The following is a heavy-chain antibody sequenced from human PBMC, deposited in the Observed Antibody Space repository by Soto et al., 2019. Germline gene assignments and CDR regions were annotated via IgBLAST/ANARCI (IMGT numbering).Heavy chain of an antibody. CDR3: GRGSSSFSRTWFDP. J-gene: IGHJ5*02. CDR2: IYYSGST. CDR1: GGSISSSSYY. D-gene: IGHD6-13*01. Sequence: SETLSLTCTVSGGSISSSSYYWGWIRQPPGKGLEWIGSIYYSGSTYYNPSLKSRVTISVDTSKNQFSLKLSSVTAADTAVYYCGRGSSSFSRTWFDPWGQGTLVTVSS. V-gene: IGHV4-39*01.